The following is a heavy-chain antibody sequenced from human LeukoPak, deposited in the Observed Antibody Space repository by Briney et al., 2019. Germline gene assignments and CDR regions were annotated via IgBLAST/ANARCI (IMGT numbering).Heavy chain of an antibody. CDR3: ASDKTAQLDNYYYYMDV. D-gene: IGHD6-13*01. J-gene: IGHJ6*03. V-gene: IGHV3-21*06. CDR2: ISGGSIYI. CDR1: GFTFSDYY. Sequence: GGSLRLSCAASGFTFSDYYMNWVRQAPGKGLEWVSSISGGSIYIYYADSVKGRFTISRDNGKNSLYPQMNSLRAEDTAVYYCASDKTAQLDNYYYYMDVWGKGTTVTISS.